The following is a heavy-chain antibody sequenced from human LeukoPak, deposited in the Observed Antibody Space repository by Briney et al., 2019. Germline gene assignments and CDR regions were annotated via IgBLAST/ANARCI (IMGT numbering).Heavy chain of an antibody. J-gene: IGHJ3*02. V-gene: IGHV3-23*01. D-gene: IGHD6-13*01. CDR3: AREAAAGASDAFDI. CDR1: GFTFSSYA. Sequence: GGSLRLSCAASGFTFSSYAVNWVRQAPGKGLEWVSSITGTGDRTYYADSVKGRFTISRDNPKKTLHLQMDSLRAEDTAVYYCAREAAAGASDAFDIWGQGTMVTVSS. CDR2: ITGTGDRT.